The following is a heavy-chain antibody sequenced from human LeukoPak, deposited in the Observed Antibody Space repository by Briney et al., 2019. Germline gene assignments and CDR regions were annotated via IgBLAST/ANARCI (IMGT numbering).Heavy chain of an antibody. J-gene: IGHJ4*02. Sequence: GGSLRLSCAASGFTITTYGMHWVRQAPGKGLVWVSRIMSDGRSTYADSVKGRFTISRDTAKNTLYLQMNSLRAEDTAVYYCARDSQFIGPLYWGQGTLVTVSS. CDR3: ARDSQFIGPLY. CDR1: GFTITTYG. CDR2: IMSDGRST. V-gene: IGHV3-74*01. D-gene: IGHD5-24*01.